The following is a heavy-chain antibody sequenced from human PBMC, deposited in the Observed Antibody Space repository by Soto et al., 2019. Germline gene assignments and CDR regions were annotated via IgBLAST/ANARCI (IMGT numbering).Heavy chain of an antibody. CDR3: TRSDYGDAPGY. CDR2: ITSNGNFL. V-gene: IGHV3-21*01. CDR1: GFSFNDHA. D-gene: IGHD4-17*01. Sequence: GGSLRLSCAASGFSFNDHAIHWVRQAPGKGLEWVSSITSNGNFLYYADAVRGRFTISRDNPKASLSLEMNNLRAEDTAVYYCTRSDYGDAPGYWGQGTLVTVSS. J-gene: IGHJ4*02.